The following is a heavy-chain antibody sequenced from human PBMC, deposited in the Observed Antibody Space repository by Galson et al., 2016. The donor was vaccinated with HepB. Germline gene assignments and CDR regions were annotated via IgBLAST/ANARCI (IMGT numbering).Heavy chain of an antibody. J-gene: IGHJ4*02. V-gene: IGHV6-1*01. Sequence: CAISGDSVSSISAAWNWIRQSPSRGLEWLGRTYYRSKWDNDYAVSVKGRVTIDPDTSRNQFSLQLISVTPEDTAIYYCARTAGDGDYVDYWGQGTLVTVSS. CDR2: TYYRSKWDN. D-gene: IGHD3-10*01. CDR1: GDSVSSISAA. CDR3: ARTAGDGDYVDY.